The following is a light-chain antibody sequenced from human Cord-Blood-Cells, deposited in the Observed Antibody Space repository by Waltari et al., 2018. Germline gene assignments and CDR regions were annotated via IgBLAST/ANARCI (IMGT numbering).Light chain of an antibody. Sequence: QAVVTQEPSLTVSPRGPITLTCASSTCTVTNVHCPYWFQWMPGPAHKTLLYDTSNRHSWTPARFSGSLLGGKAALTLSGAQFEDEADYFCLLSFNGVVVFGGGTSLTVL. V-gene: IGLV7-46*01. CDR3: LLSFNGVVV. J-gene: IGLJ2*01. CDR1: TCTVTNVHC. CDR2: DTS.